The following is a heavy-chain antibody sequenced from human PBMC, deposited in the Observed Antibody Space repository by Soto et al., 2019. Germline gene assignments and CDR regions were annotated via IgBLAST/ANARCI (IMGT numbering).Heavy chain of an antibody. D-gene: IGHD3-10*01. CDR2: ISGSGGST. CDR1: GFTFSSYA. J-gene: IGHJ4*01. Sequence: GGSLRLSCAASGFTFSSYAMSWVRQAPGKGLEWVSAISGSGGSTYYADSVKGRFTISRDNSKNTLYLQMNSLRAEDTAVYYCASPHPDYYGSGTHVQPFDYWGQGTLVTAPQ. CDR3: ASPHPDYYGSGTHVQPFDY. V-gene: IGHV3-23*01.